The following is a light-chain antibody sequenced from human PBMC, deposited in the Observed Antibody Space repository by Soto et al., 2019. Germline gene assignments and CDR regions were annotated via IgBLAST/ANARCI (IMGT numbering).Light chain of an antibody. CDR2: DAS. V-gene: IGKV1-5*01. Sequence: DIPMTQSPSTLSASVGDRVTITCRASQSISGWLAWYQQKPGKAPKALISDASSLESGVPSRFSGSGSGTEFTLTISSLQPDDFATYYCQHYNSYPVTFGGGTKVEI. J-gene: IGKJ4*01. CDR3: QHYNSYPVT. CDR1: QSISGW.